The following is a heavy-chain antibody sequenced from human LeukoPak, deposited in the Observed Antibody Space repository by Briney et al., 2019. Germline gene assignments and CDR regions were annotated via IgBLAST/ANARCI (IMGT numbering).Heavy chain of an antibody. J-gene: IGHJ4*02. CDR2: INHGGGT. V-gene: IGHV4-34*01. CDR3: ARGEDGTGDYRPTYFDS. Sequence: SETLSLTCAVYGGSFSDYFWNWIRQPPGKGLEWIGEINHGGGTRYNPSLKSRATISVDTSKKQFSLNLTPVTAADTAVYYCARGEDGTGDYRPTYFDSWGQGTLVTVSS. D-gene: IGHD4-17*01. CDR1: GGSFSDYF.